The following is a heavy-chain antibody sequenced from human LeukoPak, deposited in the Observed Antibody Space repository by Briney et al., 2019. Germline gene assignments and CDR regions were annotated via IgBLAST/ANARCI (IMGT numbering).Heavy chain of an antibody. J-gene: IGHJ4*02. CDR1: GYTFTSYG. D-gene: IGHD6-19*01. CDR3: ARDSEDSSGWYELAFDY. CDR2: ISAYNGNT. V-gene: IGHV1-18*01. Sequence: ASVKVSCKASGYTFTSYGISWVRQAPGQGFEWMGWISAYNGNTNYAQKLQGRVTMTTDTSTSTAYMELRSLRSDDTAVYYCARDSEDSSGWYELAFDYWGQGTLVTVSS.